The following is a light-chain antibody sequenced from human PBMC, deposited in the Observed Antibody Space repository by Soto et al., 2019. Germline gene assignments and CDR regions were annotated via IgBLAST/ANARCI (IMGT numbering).Light chain of an antibody. CDR2: ATS. CDR1: QSFSRH. CDR3: QQSSINPRT. Sequence: IQMTQSPSARGASVGDGVTITCRASQSFSRHLNWYQQKPGKAPQLLIYATSSLQSGVPSRFSGSGSGTDFTLTISSLQPEDFATYFCQQSSINPRTFGQGTKVDIK. V-gene: IGKV1-39*01. J-gene: IGKJ1*01.